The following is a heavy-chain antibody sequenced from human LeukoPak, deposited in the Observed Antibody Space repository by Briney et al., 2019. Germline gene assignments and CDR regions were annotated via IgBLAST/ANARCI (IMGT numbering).Heavy chain of an antibody. D-gene: IGHD3-22*01. V-gene: IGHV3-30-3*01. CDR1: GFTFSSYA. CDR2: ISYDGSNK. CDR3: ARALRSSGYYPYGY. Sequence: GRSLRLSCAASGFTFSSYAMHWVRQAPGKGLEWVAVISYDGSNKYYADSVKGRFTISRDNSKNTLYLQMNSLRAEDTVVYYCARALRSSGYYPYGYWGQGTLVTVSS. J-gene: IGHJ4*02.